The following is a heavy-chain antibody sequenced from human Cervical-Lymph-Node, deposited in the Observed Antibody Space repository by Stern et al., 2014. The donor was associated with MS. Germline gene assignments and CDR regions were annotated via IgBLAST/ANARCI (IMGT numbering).Heavy chain of an antibody. CDR3: ARDHWGSLVD. J-gene: IGHJ1*01. V-gene: IGHV4-59*11. CDR1: GGPTDGHT. D-gene: IGHD7-27*01. CDR2: SGSARLNPA. Sequence: QVQLQESGPGLVKPLETLSLTCTVFGGPTDGHTWGWIRQPPGRGLEWIGYSGSARLNPANNLNPSLKSRVAISVDTSKNQVSLRLTSVTTADTATYFCARDHWGSLVDWGQGTLVTVSS.